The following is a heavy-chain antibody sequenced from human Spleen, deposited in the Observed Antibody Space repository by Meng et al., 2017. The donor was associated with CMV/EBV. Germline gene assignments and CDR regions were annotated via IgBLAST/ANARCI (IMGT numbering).Heavy chain of an antibody. CDR1: GFTFNYYA. V-gene: IGHV3-23*01. Sequence: GESLKISCAGSGFTFNYYAMSWVRQAPGKGLEWVSAITGSGDVTYYADSVKGRFTISRDNSKDTLYLQMNSLRAEDAAVYYCARDRLFCTTSSCAPLGYWGQGTLVTVSS. CDR3: ARDRLFCTTSSCAPLGY. CDR2: ITGSGDVT. J-gene: IGHJ4*02. D-gene: IGHD2-2*01.